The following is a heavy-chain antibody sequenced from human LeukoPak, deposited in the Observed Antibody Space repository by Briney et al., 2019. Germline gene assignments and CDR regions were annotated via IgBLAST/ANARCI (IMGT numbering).Heavy chain of an antibody. V-gene: IGHV4-38-2*02. CDR3: ARGPYSYDSSGAFDI. CDR2: IYNSGST. Sequence: SETLSLTCTVSGYSISSGYYWGWIRQAPGKGVEGIGRIYNSGSTIYNASLKRRVTISVDTSKNQFSLKLSSVTAADTAVYFCARGPYSYDSSGAFDIWGQGTMVTVSS. CDR1: GYSISSGYY. J-gene: IGHJ3*02. D-gene: IGHD3-22*01.